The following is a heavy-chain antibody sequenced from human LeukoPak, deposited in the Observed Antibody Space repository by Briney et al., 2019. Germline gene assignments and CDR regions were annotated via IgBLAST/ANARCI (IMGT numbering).Heavy chain of an antibody. D-gene: IGHD6-6*01. CDR2: IYTSGST. V-gene: IGHV4-61*02. CDR3: ARGASIAARDGFDY. CDR1: GGSISSSSYY. Sequence: PSETLSLTCTVSGGSISSSSYYWSWIRQPAGKGLEWIGCIYTSGSTNYNPSLKSRVTMSVDTSKNQFSLKLSSVTAADTAVYYCARGASIAARDGFDYWGQGTLVTVSS. J-gene: IGHJ4*02.